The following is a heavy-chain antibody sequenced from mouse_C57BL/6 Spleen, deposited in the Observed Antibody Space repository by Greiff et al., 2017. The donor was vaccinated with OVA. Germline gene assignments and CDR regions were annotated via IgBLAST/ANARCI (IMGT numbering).Heavy chain of an antibody. J-gene: IGHJ2*01. CDR1: GYTFTSYW. CDR2: IHPNSGST. V-gene: IGHV1-64*01. Sequence: VQLQQPGAELVKPGASVKLSCKASGYTFTSYWMHWVKQRPGQGLEWIGMIHPNSGSTNYNEKFKSKATLTVDKSSSTAYMQLSSLTSEDSAVYYCARSNGYYEGFDYWGQGTTLTVSS. CDR3: ARSNGYYEGFDY. D-gene: IGHD2-3*01.